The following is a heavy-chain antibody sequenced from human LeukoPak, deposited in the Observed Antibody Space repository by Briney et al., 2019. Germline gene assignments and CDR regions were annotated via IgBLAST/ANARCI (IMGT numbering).Heavy chain of an antibody. V-gene: IGHV3-53*01. CDR2: IRSGGKT. Sequence: EWVSVIRSGGKTYYADSVKGRFTISRDNSKNTVYLQMNSVRAEDTAVYYCTRDLNSGGSCWGQGTLVTVSS. J-gene: IGHJ4*02. CDR3: TRDLNSGGSC. D-gene: IGHD2-15*01.